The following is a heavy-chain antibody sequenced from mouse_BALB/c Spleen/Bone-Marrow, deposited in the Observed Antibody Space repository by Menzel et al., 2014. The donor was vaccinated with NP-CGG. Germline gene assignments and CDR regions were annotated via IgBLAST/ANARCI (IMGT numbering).Heavy chain of an antibody. CDR2: IRNKANGYTT. CDR1: GFTFTDYY. J-gene: IGHJ2*01. Sequence: EVKVVDSGGGLVQPGGSLRLSCTTSGFTFTDYYVSWVRQPPGKALEWLGFIRNKANGYTTEYSASVKGRFTISRDNSQSILYLQMNTLRAEDSATYYCARDIRHLDYWCQGTTLTVSS. V-gene: IGHV7-3*02. CDR3: ARDIRHLDY.